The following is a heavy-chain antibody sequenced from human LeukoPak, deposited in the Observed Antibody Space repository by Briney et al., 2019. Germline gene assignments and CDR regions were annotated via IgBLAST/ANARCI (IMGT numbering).Heavy chain of an antibody. Sequence: SETLSLTCAVYGGSFSGYYWSWIRQPPGKGLEWIGEINHSGSTNYNPSLRSRVTISVDTSKNQFSLKLSSVTAADTAVYYCARGREQLVSWFDHWGQGTLVTVSS. V-gene: IGHV4-34*01. J-gene: IGHJ5*02. CDR3: ARGREQLVSWFDH. CDR2: INHSGST. CDR1: GGSFSGYY. D-gene: IGHD6-13*01.